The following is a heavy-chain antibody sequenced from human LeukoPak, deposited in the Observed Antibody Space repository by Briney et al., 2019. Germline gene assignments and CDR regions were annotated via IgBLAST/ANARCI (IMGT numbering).Heavy chain of an antibody. Sequence: GGSLRLSCAASGFTFSTYRMSWVRQAPGKGLEWVSSISYDSDFIYYADSVKGRFTISRDNAKNALYLQMDSLRGEDTAVYYCARGGSYLSAFDIWGQGTMVTVSS. CDR2: ISYDSDFI. J-gene: IGHJ3*02. CDR1: GFTFSTYR. D-gene: IGHD1-26*01. CDR3: ARGGSYLSAFDI. V-gene: IGHV3-21*04.